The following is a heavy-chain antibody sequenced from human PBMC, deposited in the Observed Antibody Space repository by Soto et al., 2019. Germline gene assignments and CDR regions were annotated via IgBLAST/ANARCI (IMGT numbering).Heavy chain of an antibody. J-gene: IGHJ4*02. Sequence: GGSLRLSCEASGFTFTRDSMNWVRQVPGKGLEWVSSISSTTTYIYYADSMKGRFTISRDNAKNSLYLEMNTLRAEDTAVYYCARESEDLTSNFAYWGQGTLVTVSS. CDR3: ARESEDLTSNFAY. CDR2: ISSTTTYI. V-gene: IGHV3-21*06. CDR1: GFTFTRDS.